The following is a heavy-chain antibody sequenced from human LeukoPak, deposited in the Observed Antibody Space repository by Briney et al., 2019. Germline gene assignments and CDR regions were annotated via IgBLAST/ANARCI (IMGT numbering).Heavy chain of an antibody. CDR1: GFTFSSYG. CDR3: AREGGYDSFDY. CDR2: ISSSSSTI. J-gene: IGHJ4*02. D-gene: IGHD5-12*01. V-gene: IGHV3-48*04. Sequence: GGSLRLSCAASGFTFSSYGMTWVRQAPGKGLEWVSYISSSSSTIYYADSVKGRFAISRDNAKNSLYLQMNSLRAEDTAVYYCAREGGYDSFDYWGQGTLVTVSS.